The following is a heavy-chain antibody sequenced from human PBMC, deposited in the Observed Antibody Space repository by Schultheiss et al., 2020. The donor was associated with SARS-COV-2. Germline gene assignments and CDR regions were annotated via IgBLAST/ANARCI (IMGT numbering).Heavy chain of an antibody. CDR1: GFTFSASY. J-gene: IGHJ5*02. CDR3: ARGLGP. Sequence: GGSLRLSCAASGFTFSASYMNWVRQAPGKGLEWVANIKGDGSEKYYVDSVKGRFTISRDNAKNSLFLQMNSLRAEDTAVYYCARGLGPWGQGTLVTVSS. CDR2: IKGDGSEK. V-gene: IGHV3-7*03. D-gene: IGHD3-22*01.